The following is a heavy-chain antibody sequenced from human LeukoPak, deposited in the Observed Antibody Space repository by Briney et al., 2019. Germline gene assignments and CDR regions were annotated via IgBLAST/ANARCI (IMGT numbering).Heavy chain of an antibody. CDR3: AGNPRNLGYGDY. J-gene: IGHJ4*02. CDR1: GFTFSDYW. D-gene: IGHD2-15*01. CDR2: IKQDGSEM. Sequence: GGSLRLSCAASGFTFSDYWMTWVRQAPGKGLEWVANIKQDGSEMYYVDSVKGRFTISRDNAKNSLYLQVKSLRAEDTAVYYCAGNPRNLGYGDYWGQGTLVTVSS. V-gene: IGHV3-7*01.